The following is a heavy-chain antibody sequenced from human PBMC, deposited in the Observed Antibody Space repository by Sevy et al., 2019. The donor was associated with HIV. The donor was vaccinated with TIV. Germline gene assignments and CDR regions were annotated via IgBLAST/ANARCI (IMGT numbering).Heavy chain of an antibody. CDR2: ISYDGNYK. CDR3: ASRKDGYNSACYGMDV. J-gene: IGHJ6*02. D-gene: IGHD5-12*01. V-gene: IGHV3-30*04. CDR1: GFTFSSYA. Sequence: GGSLRLSCIASGFTFSSYALHWVRQAPGKGLEWVAIISYDGNYKYYAHSVKGRFTNSRDNSKNTLYLQMNTLRTEDTAAYYWASRKDGYNSACYGMDVWGLGTTVTVSS.